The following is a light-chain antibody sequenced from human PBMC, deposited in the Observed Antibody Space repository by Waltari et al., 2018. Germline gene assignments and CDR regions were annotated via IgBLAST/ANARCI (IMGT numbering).Light chain of an antibody. CDR2: AAS. CDR3: QQSYSTWWT. CDR1: QSISSY. Sequence: DIQMTQSPSSLSASVGDRVTITCLASQSISSYLNWYQQKPGKAPKLLIYAASSLQSGVPSRFSGSGSWTDFTLTISSLQPEDFATYYCQQSYSTWWTFGQGTKVEIK. V-gene: IGKV1-39*01. J-gene: IGKJ1*01.